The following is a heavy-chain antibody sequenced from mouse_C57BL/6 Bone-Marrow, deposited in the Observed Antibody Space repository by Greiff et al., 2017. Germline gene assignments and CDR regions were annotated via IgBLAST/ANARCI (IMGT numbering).Heavy chain of an antibody. D-gene: IGHD4-1*01. J-gene: IGHJ1*03. V-gene: IGHV10-1*01. CDR2: IRSKSNNYAT. CDR3: VRQLTGTPRERDWYFDV. CDR1: GFSFNTYA. Sequence: EVMLVESGGGLVQPKGSLKLSCAASGFSFNTYAMNWVRQAPGKGLEWVARIRSKSNNYATYYADSVKDRFTISRDDSESMLYLQMNNLKTEDTAMCYCVRQLTGTPRERDWYFDVWGTGTTVTVSS.